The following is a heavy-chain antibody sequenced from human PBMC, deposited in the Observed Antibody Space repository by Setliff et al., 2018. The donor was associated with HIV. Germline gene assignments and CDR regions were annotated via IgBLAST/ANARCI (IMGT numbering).Heavy chain of an antibody. J-gene: IGHJ4*02. Sequence: KASETLSLTCTVSGGSISSGSYYWSWIRQPAGKGLEWIGYIYYSGSTNYNPSLKSRVTISADTSKNQFSLKLSSVTAADTAVYYCARHTIFGGNFDYWGQGTLVTVSS. CDR1: GGSISSGSYY. CDR3: ARHTIFGGNFDY. CDR2: IYYSGST. D-gene: IGHD3-3*01. V-gene: IGHV4-61*10.